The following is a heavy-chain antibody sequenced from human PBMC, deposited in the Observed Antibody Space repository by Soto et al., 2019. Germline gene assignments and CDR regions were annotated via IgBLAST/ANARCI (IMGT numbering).Heavy chain of an antibody. V-gene: IGHV3-23*01. CDR1: GFTFRSYA. D-gene: IGHD3-9*01. CDR3: AKLRYFDYYYYYGMDV. CDR2: MSGGGDSI. J-gene: IGHJ6*02. Sequence: SLRLSCATSGFTFRSYAMSWVRQAPGKGLEWVSYMSGGGDSIHYADSVKGRFTISRDNSENTVYLQMNSLRAEDTAVYYCAKLRYFDYYYYYGMDVWGQGTTVTVS.